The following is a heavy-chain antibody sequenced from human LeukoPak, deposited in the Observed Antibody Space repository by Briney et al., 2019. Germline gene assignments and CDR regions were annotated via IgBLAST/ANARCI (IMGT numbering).Heavy chain of an antibody. D-gene: IGHD6-19*01. V-gene: IGHV4-59*01. J-gene: IGHJ4*02. CDR3: AREAVSGWYVYFDY. CDR1: GGSISGDY. CDR2: ISYSGST. Sequence: SETLSLTCTVSGGSISGDYWSWIRQPPGKGLEWIGYISYSGSTNYNPSLKSRVTISVGTSKNQFSLKLTSVTAADTAVYYCAREAVSGWYVYFDYWGQGTLVTVSS.